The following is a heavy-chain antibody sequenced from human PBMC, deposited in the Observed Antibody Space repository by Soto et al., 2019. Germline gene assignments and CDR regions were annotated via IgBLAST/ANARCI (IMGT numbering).Heavy chain of an antibody. V-gene: IGHV3-23*01. CDR2: INHNNGAT. J-gene: IGHJ3*02. CDR3: ASEGVTSGHAGGLDI. CDR1: GFTFSSSV. Sequence: KLLESGGGLVQPGGSLRLSCASSGFTFSSSVMTWVRLILGKGLEWVSSINHNNGATLYADSVKGRFTISSDNSRETLFLQMKSLRADDTAIYHCASEGVTSGHAGGLDIWGQGTLVTVSS. D-gene: IGHD2-2*01.